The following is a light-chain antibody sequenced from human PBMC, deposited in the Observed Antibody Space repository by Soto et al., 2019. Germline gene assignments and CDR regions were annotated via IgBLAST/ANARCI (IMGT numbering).Light chain of an antibody. J-gene: IGKJ1*01. CDR2: GAT. CDR3: QQYHSPPWT. Sequence: EIVLTQSPGTLSLSPGEGATLSCRASHSVSGNYLAWYQSPPGEAPRLLNRGATNRATGIPDRFSGSWAGTYFPPTSGRLEHEDFAVYYRQQYHSPPWTFGQGTKVDIK. CDR1: HSVSGNY. V-gene: IGKV3-20*01.